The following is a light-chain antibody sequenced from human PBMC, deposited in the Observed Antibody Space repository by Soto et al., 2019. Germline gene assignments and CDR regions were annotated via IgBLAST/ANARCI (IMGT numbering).Light chain of an antibody. CDR1: SNDIGGYNY. CDR2: DVT. J-gene: IGLJ1*01. Sequence: QSVLTQPASVSVAPGQSITIPCTGTSNDIGGYNYVSWYQQFPGKAPKLIIYDVTNRPSGVSFRFSGSKSGNTASLTISGLQAEDAAGYHCSSYSSTSTRRLFGAGTKVTVL. V-gene: IGLV2-14*03. CDR3: SSYSSTSTRRL.